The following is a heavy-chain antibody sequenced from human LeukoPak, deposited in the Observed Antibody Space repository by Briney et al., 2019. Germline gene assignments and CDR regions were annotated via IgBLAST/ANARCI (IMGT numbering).Heavy chain of an antibody. Sequence: GGSLILSCAASGFTVSSSFMTWVRQAPGKGLEWVSVTYSDGTTYYADSVKGRFTISRDNSKNTLDLQMNSLRAEDTATYYCAKEKRNLRGARDAFDIWGQGTLVTVSA. CDR3: AKEKRNLRGARDAFDI. CDR1: GFTVSSSF. CDR2: TYSDGTT. J-gene: IGHJ3*02. D-gene: IGHD1-26*01. V-gene: IGHV3-53*01.